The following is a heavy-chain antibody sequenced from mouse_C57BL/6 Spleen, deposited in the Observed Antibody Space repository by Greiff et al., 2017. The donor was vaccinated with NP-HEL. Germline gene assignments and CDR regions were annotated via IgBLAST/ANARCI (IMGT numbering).Heavy chain of an antibody. CDR1: GYSITSGYY. D-gene: IGHD2-12*01. CDR3: ARNPLGYDGAWFAY. V-gene: IGHV3-6*01. CDR2: ISYDGSN. J-gene: IGHJ3*01. Sequence: LMESGPGLVKPSQSLSLTCSVTGYSITSGYYWNWIRQFPGNKLEWMGYISYDGSNNYNPSLKNRISITRDTSQNQIFLKLNSVTTEDTATYYCARNPLGYDGAWFAYWGQGTLVTVSA.